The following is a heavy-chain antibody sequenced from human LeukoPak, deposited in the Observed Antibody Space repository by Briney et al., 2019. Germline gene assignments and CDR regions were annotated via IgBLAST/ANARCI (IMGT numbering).Heavy chain of an antibody. CDR3: ATGVLRYFDRLSKGDAFDI. V-gene: IGHV1-8*01. J-gene: IGHJ3*02. CDR1: GYTFTSYD. Sequence: ASVKVSCKASGYTFTSYDINWVRQATGQGLEWMGWMNPNSGNTGYAQKFQGRVTMTRNTSISTAYMELSSLRSEDTAVYYCATGVLRYFDRLSKGDAFDIWGQGTMVTVSS. CDR2: MNPNSGNT. D-gene: IGHD3-9*01.